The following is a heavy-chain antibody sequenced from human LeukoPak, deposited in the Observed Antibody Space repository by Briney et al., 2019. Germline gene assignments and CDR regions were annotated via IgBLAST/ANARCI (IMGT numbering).Heavy chain of an antibody. Sequence: GGSLRLSCAASGFTFTTYWTHWVRQAPGKGLVWVSRINSDGSSTTYADSVKGRFTISRDNAKNTLYLQMNSLRAEDTAMYYCARVFSGWYFYFDSWGRGTLVTVSS. CDR3: ARVFSGWYFYFDS. D-gene: IGHD6-19*01. CDR1: GFTFTTYW. J-gene: IGHJ4*02. CDR2: INSDGSST. V-gene: IGHV3-74*01.